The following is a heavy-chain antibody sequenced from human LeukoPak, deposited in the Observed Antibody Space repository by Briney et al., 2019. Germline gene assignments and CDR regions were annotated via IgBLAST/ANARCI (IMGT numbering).Heavy chain of an antibody. V-gene: IGHV3-33*01. D-gene: IGHD4-17*01. J-gene: IGHJ4*02. CDR2: IWYDGSNK. CDR3: ARDASTVTTLDY. Sequence: GRSLRLSCAASGFTFSSYGMHWVRQAPGKGLGWVAVIWYDGSNKYYADSVKGRFTISRDNSKNTLYLQMNSLRAEDTAVYYCARDASTVTTLDYWGQGTLVTVSS. CDR1: GFTFSSYG.